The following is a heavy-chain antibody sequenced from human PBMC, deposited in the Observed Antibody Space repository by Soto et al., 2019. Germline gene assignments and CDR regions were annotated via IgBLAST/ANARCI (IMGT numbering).Heavy chain of an antibody. Sequence: QVQLVQSGAEVKKPGSSVKVSCKASGGTFSSYTISWVRQAPGQGLEWMGRIIPILGIANYAQKFQGRATITADKPXXTAYMELSRLRSEDTAVYYCAPAVAGPRRVRDFDYWGQGTLVTVSS. D-gene: IGHD6-19*01. J-gene: IGHJ4*02. CDR1: GGTFSSYT. CDR2: IIPILGIA. CDR3: APAVAGPRRVRDFDY. V-gene: IGHV1-69*02.